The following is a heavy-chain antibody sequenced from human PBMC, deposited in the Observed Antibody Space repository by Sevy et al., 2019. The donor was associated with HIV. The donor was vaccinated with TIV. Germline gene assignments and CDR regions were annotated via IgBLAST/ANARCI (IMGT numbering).Heavy chain of an antibody. CDR2: IYSGGST. Sequence: GGSLRLSCAASGFTVSSNYMSWVRQAPGKGLEWVSVIYSGGSTYYADSVKGRFTISRDNSKNTLYLQMNSLRAEDTAVYYCARSGGGYCSGGSCYPFPNYFDYWGQGTLVTVSS. CDR3: ARSGGGYCSGGSCYPFPNYFDY. CDR1: GFTVSSNY. D-gene: IGHD2-15*01. V-gene: IGHV3-53*01. J-gene: IGHJ4*02.